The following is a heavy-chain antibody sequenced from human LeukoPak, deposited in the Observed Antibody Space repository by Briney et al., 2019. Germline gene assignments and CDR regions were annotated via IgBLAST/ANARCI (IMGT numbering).Heavy chain of an antibody. J-gene: IGHJ4*02. D-gene: IGHD3-10*01. CDR3: ASGAGSYSPDY. CDR1: AYTFTAYY. Sequence: ASVKVSCKTSAYTFTAYYMHWVRQSPGQGLEWMGRISPNSGGTDYAQRFQGRVTMTRDTSITIAYMELSRLKSDDTAVYYCASGAGSYSPDYWGQGTLVTASS. CDR2: ISPNSGGT. V-gene: IGHV1-2*06.